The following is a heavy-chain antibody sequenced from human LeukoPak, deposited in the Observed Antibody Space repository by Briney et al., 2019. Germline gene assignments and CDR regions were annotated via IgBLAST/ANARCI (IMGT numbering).Heavy chain of an antibody. CDR1: GYTFTGYY. CDR2: INPNSGGT. Sequence: ASVKVSCKASGYTFTGYYMHWVRKAPGQGLEWMGWINPNSGGTNYAQKFQGRVTMTRDTSISTAYMELSRLRSDDTAVYYCARVLREYYDSSGLNWFDPWGQGTLVTVSS. CDR3: ARVLREYYDSSGLNWFDP. J-gene: IGHJ5*02. V-gene: IGHV1-2*02. D-gene: IGHD3-22*01.